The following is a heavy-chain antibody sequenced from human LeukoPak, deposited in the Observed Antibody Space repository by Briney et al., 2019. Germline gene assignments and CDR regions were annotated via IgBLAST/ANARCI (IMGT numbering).Heavy chain of an antibody. Sequence: GGSLRLSCVASGFTFSSYWMSWVRQAPGKGLEWVANIKQDGSEKYYVDSVKGRFTISRDNAKNSLYLQMNSLRAEDTAVYYCARESLWFGELSRGAIDYWGQGTLVTVS. V-gene: IGHV3-7*01. CDR2: IKQDGSEK. CDR1: GFTFSSYW. CDR3: ARESLWFGELSRGAIDY. D-gene: IGHD3-10*01. J-gene: IGHJ4*02.